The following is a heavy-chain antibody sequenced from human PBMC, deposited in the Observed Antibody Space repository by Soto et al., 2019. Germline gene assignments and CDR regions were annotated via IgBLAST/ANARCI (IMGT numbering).Heavy chain of an antibody. V-gene: IGHV3-13*01. CDR1: GFTFGSYD. Sequence: GGSLRLSCAASGFTFGSYDMVWVRQGAGKGLEWVSTIGTAGDISYVGSVKGRFTISRDNAKNSLYLQMNNLRAEDTAVYYCARDAAIGFLEFGAPRFSGMDVWGQGTTVTVSS. CDR3: ARDAAIGFLEFGAPRFSGMDV. D-gene: IGHD3-3*02. CDR2: IGTAGDI. J-gene: IGHJ6*02.